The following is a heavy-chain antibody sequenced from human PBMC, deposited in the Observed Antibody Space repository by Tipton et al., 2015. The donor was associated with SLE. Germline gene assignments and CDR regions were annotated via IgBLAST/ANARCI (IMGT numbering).Heavy chain of an antibody. CDR1: GASISSGTYY. J-gene: IGHJ4*02. CDR2: IYYSGST. D-gene: IGHD1-26*01. V-gene: IGHV4-61*01. CDR3: ASSVAWDPFDY. Sequence: TLSLTCTVSGASISSGTYYWSWIRQPPGKGLEWIGCIYYSGSTNYNPPLNSRVTLSADMSKNQFSLKLSSVTAADTAVYYCASSVAWDPFDYWGQGTLVTVSS.